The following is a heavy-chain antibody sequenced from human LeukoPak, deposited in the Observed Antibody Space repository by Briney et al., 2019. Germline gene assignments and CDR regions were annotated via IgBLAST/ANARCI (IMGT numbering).Heavy chain of an antibody. J-gene: IGHJ3*02. Sequence: PGGSLRLSCAASRFTFSTYGMYWVRQAPGKGLEWVAVISYDGSNKYYADSVKGRFTISRDNSKNTLYLQMNSLRVEATAVYYCAKDLSPLVWFVSGSDAFDIWGQGTMVTVSS. D-gene: IGHD3-10*01. V-gene: IGHV3-30*18. CDR1: RFTFSTYG. CDR2: ISYDGSNK. CDR3: AKDLSPLVWFVSGSDAFDI.